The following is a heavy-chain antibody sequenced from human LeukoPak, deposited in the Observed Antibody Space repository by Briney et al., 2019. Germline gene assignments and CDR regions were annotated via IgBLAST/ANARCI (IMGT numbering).Heavy chain of an antibody. J-gene: IGHJ3*02. CDR1: GGSFGGYY. CDR3: ARDLQQLEAFDI. D-gene: IGHD6-13*01. Sequence: SETPSLTCAVYGGSFGGYYWSWIRQPPGKGLEWIGEINHSGSTNYNPSLKSRVTISVDTSKNQFSLKLSSVTAADTAVYYCARDLQQLEAFDIWGQGTMVTVSS. V-gene: IGHV4-34*01. CDR2: INHSGST.